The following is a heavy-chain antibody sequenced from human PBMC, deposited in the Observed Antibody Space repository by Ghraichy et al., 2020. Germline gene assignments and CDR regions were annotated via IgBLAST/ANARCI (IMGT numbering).Heavy chain of an antibody. D-gene: IGHD1-14*01. CDR2: IKTTGTT. CDR1: GITFSNVW. V-gene: IGHV3-15*05. Sequence: GGSLRLSCAAPGITFSNVWMSWVRQAPGKGLEWVGRIKTTGTTDYAAPVKGRFTISRDDSKKILYLQINSLKTEDTAAYYCTTYNQKDAFDVWGQGTVVTVSS. J-gene: IGHJ3*01. CDR3: TTYNQKDAFDV.